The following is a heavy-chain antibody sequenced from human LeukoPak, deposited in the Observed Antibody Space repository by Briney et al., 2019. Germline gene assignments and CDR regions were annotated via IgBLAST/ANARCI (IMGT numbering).Heavy chain of an antibody. J-gene: IGHJ3*02. D-gene: IGHD3-10*01. CDR3: ARLEGSSPWENAFDI. V-gene: IGHV5-51*01. CDR1: GYSFTSYW. Sequence: GESLKISCKGSGYSFTSYWIGWVRQMPGKGLEWMGIVYPGDSDTRYSPSFQGQVTISADKSISTAYLQWSSLKASDTAMYYCARLEGSSPWENAFDIWGQGTMVTVSS. CDR2: VYPGDSDT.